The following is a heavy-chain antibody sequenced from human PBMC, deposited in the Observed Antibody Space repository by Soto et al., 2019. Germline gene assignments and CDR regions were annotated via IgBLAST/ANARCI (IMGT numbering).Heavy chain of an antibody. V-gene: IGHV1-46*01. CDR2: INPSGGST. Sequence: GASVKVSCKASGYAFTSYYMHWVRQAPGQRLEWKGKINPSGGSTSYAQEFQGRVTMTRDTSTSTVYMELRSLRSDDTAVYYCARLADKFCSSTSCYEVDFDYYYYGMDVWGQGTTVTVSS. D-gene: IGHD2-2*01. CDR3: ARLADKFCSSTSCYEVDFDYYYYGMDV. CDR1: GYAFTSYY. J-gene: IGHJ6*02.